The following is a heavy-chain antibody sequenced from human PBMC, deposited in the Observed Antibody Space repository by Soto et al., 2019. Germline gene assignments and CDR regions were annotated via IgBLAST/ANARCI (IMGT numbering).Heavy chain of an antibody. V-gene: IGHV4-30-4*01. CDR1: SGSISSADYY. Sequence: VQLQESGPGLVKPSQTLSLTCTVSSGSISSADYYWSWIRQPPGKGLEWIGYIYYTGSAYYNPSLQRRVTMSVDTSKNQFSLKVTSVTAADTAVYYCASGGSSNWFDPWGQGTLVTVSS. CDR2: IYYTGSA. J-gene: IGHJ5*02. CDR3: ASGGSSNWFDP. D-gene: IGHD1-26*01.